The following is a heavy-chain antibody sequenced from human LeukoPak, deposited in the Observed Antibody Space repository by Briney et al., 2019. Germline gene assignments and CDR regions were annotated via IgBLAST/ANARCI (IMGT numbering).Heavy chain of an antibody. CDR3: ARQRVGRYYYYGMDV. CDR2: INPNSGGT. CDR1: GYTFTGYY. D-gene: IGHD3/OR15-3a*01. J-gene: IGHJ6*02. V-gene: IGHV1-2*06. Sequence: GASVKVSCKASGYTFTGYYMQWVRQAPGQGLEWMGRINPNSGGTNYAQKFQGRVTMTRDTSISTAYMELSRLRSDDTAVYYCARQRVGRYYYYGMDVWGQGTTVTVSS.